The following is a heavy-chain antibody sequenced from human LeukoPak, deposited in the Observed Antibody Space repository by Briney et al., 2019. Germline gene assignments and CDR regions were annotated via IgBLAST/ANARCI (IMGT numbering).Heavy chain of an antibody. J-gene: IGHJ4*02. V-gene: IGHV3-23*01. CDR1: GFTFSNYG. CDR3: ARITVTTGGNY. CDR2: ITATSSST. Sequence: GGSLRLSCAASGFTFSNYGMSWVRQAPGKGLEWVSAITATSSSTHDADSVQGRFTISRDNSKNTLYLQMNSLRAEDTAVYYCARITVTTGGNYWGQGTLVTVSS. D-gene: IGHD4-17*01.